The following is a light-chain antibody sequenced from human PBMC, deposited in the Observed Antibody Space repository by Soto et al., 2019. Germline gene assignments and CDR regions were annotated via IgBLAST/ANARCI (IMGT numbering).Light chain of an antibody. V-gene: IGKV1-12*01. Sequence: DIQMTQSPSTLSATVGDRVTITCRASQSISDWLAWYQQKPGKAPNLLIYGSATLQTGVPSRFTGSGSGTDCTLTITSLQPEDVATYFCQQGISFPRTLGQGTKVDIK. CDR3: QQGISFPRT. CDR1: QSISDW. J-gene: IGKJ1*01. CDR2: GSA.